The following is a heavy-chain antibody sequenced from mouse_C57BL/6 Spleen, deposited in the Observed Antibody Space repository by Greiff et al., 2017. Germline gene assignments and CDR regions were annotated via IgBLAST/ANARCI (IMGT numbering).Heavy chain of an antibody. D-gene: IGHD2-12*01. J-gene: IGHJ1*03. V-gene: IGHV14-2*01. Sequence: VQLQQSGAELVKPGASVTLSCTASGFNIKDYYMHWVKQRTEQGLEWIGRLDPEDGETKYAPKFQSKATITADTSSNTACLQLSGLTSEDTAVYYCARGSNDGYFDDWGKGTTVTVSS. CDR3: ARGSNDGYFDD. CDR1: GFNIKDYY. CDR2: LDPEDGET.